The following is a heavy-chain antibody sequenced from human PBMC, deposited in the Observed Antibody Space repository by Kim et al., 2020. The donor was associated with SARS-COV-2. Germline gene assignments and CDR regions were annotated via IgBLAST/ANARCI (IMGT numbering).Heavy chain of an antibody. D-gene: IGHD6-19*01. CDR1: GFTFSRYW. Sequence: GGSLRLSCAASGFTFSRYWMTWVRQAPGKGLEWVANIKHVGNQNYYVDSEKGRFTTSTDNAKNSLYLQMNSLRAEDTAVYYCARDGDLYSSGKDAFDIWGQGTMVTVSS. CDR3: ARDGDLYSSGKDAFDI. J-gene: IGHJ3*02. CDR2: IKHVGNQN. V-gene: IGHV3-7*01.